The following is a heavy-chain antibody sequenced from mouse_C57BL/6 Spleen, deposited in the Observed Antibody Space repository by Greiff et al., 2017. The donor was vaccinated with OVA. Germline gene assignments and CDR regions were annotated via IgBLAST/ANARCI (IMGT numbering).Heavy chain of an antibody. CDR2: IDPENGDT. CDR1: GFNIKDDY. J-gene: IGHJ2*01. CDR3: IRGTKSLNLDY. V-gene: IGHV14-4*01. D-gene: IGHD3-1*01. Sequence: EVQLQQSGAELVRPGASVKLSCTASGFNIKDDYMHWVKQRPEQGLEWIGWIDPENGDTEYASKFQGKATITADTSSNTAYLQLSSLTSEDTAVYYCIRGTKSLNLDYWGQGTTLTVSS.